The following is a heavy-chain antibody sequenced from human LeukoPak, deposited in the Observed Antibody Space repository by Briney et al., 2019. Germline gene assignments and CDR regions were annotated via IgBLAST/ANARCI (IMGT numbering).Heavy chain of an antibody. Sequence: LSLTCAVSGYSISSGYYWGWIRQPPGKGLEWVSYISSSSSTIYYADSVKGRFTISRDNAKNSLYLQMNSLRAEDTAVYYCATVTTVTTPSYWGQGTLVTVSS. CDR1: GYSISSGYY. D-gene: IGHD4-17*01. CDR3: ATVTTVTTPSY. V-gene: IGHV3-11*04. CDR2: ISSSSSTI. J-gene: IGHJ4*02.